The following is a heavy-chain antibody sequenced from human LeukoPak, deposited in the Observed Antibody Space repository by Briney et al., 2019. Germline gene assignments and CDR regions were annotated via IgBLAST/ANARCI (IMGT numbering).Heavy chain of an antibody. CDR2: ISGSGGST. CDR1: GFTFSSYA. Sequence: GGSLRLSCAASGFTFSSYAMSWVRQAPGKGLEWVPAISGSGGSTYYADSVKGRFTISRDNSKNTLYLQMNSLRAEDTAVYYCAKDGNSGYCSGGSCYSDNNWFDPWGQGTLVTVSS. J-gene: IGHJ5*02. CDR3: AKDGNSGYCSGGSCYSDNNWFDP. V-gene: IGHV3-23*01. D-gene: IGHD2-15*01.